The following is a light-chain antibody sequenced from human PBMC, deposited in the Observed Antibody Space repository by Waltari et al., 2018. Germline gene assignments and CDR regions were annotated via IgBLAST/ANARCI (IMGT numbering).Light chain of an antibody. V-gene: IGLV2-14*03. Sequence: QSALTQPASVSRSPVQSIATPCTGTSGDVGAYDYVSWYQQHPGKAPKLLIFVVTYRPSGVSNRFSSSKSGNTASLTISGLQPEDEADYYCSSYLSTNTEVFGGGTKVTVL. CDR2: VVT. CDR3: SSYLSTNTEV. J-gene: IGLJ2*01. CDR1: SGDVGAYDY.